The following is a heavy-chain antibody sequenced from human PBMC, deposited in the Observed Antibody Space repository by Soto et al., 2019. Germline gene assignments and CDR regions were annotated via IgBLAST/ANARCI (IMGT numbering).Heavy chain of an antibody. V-gene: IGHV3-33*06. Sequence: TGGSLKLSFAASGFNFSNCGMHWIRQAPGKGLEWVAIIWYDGSNKYYADSVKGRFTISRDNSKNTLYLQMSSLRVEDTAVYYCVKDTSGYSPFDYWGQGTQVTVSS. CDR1: GFNFSNCG. CDR3: VKDTSGYSPFDY. D-gene: IGHD3-22*01. J-gene: IGHJ4*02. CDR2: IWYDGSNK.